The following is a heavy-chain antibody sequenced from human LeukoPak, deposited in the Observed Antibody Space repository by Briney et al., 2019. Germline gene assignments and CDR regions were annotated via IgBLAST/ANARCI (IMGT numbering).Heavy chain of an antibody. D-gene: IGHD3-9*01. CDR3: ARDTGRYFDWLLADYYYYYGMDV. CDR1: GYTFTSYY. Sequence: ASVKVSCKASGYTFTSYYMHWVRQAPGQGLEWMGIINPSGGSTSYAQKFQGRVTMTRDTSTSTVYMELSSLRSEDTAVYYCARDTGRYFDWLLADYYYYYGMDVWGKGTTVTVSS. J-gene: IGHJ6*04. V-gene: IGHV1-46*01. CDR2: INPSGGST.